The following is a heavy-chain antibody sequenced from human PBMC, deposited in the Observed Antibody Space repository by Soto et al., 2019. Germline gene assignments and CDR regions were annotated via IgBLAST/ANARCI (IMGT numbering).Heavy chain of an antibody. J-gene: IGHJ4*02. CDR2: ISSSSSYT. CDR1: GFTFSDYY. D-gene: IGHD3-3*01. V-gene: IGHV3-11*06. CDR3: ARGRTTIFGVVTGFGY. Sequence: VGSLRLSCAASGFTFSDYYMSWIRQAPGKGLEWVSYISSSSSYTNYADSVKGRFSISRDNAKNSLYLQMNSQRAEDTAVYYCARGRTTIFGVVTGFGYWGQGTLVTVSS.